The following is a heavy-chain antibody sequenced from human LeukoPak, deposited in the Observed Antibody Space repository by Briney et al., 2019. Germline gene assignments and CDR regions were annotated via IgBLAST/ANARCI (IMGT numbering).Heavy chain of an antibody. Sequence: AVNVSCKSSGGTFSSYAISWVRQAPGQGLEWMGGIIPIFGTAKSAQKFQGGVTITADESTSTAYMELSSLRSEDTAVYYCARAVVSRASLGSSGYYPSGYYYYGTDVWGQGTTVTVSS. CDR2: IIPIFGTA. D-gene: IGHD3-22*01. J-gene: IGHJ6*02. CDR1: GGTFSSYA. V-gene: IGHV1-69*13. CDR3: ARAVVSRASLGSSGYYPSGYYYYGTDV.